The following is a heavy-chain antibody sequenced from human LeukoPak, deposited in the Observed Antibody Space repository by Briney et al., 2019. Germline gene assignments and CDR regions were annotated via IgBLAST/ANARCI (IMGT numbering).Heavy chain of an antibody. D-gene: IGHD3-22*01. V-gene: IGHV4-34*01. CDR1: GRSFSGYY. CDR3: ARGSRSSGYYYPSVFGTYFDY. Sequence: SEALSLTCAVYGRSFSGYYWSWIRQPPRKGLEWIGEINHSGSTNYNPSLKSRVTISVDTSKNQFSLKLSSVTAADTAVYYCARGSRSSGYYYPSVFGTYFDYWGQGTLVTVSS. J-gene: IGHJ4*02. CDR2: INHSGST.